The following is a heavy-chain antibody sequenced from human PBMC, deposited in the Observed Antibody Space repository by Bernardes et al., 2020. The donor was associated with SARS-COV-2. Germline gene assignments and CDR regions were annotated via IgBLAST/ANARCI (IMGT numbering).Heavy chain of an antibody. CDR3: AKDSSSYGMDV. D-gene: IGHD6-13*01. CDR2: INHSGST. J-gene: IGHJ6*02. V-gene: IGHV4-34*01. CDR1: GGSFSGYY. Sequence: SETLSLTRAVYGGSFSGYYWSWIRQPPGKGLEWIGEINHSGSTNYNPSLKSRVTISVDTSKNQFSLKLSSVTAADTAVYYCAKDSSSYGMDVWGQGTTVTVSS.